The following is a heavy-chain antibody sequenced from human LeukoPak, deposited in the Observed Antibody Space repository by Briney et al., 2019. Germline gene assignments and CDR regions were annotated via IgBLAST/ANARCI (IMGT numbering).Heavy chain of an antibody. Sequence: GGSLRLSCAASGFAFSNYAMSWVRQAPGKGLEWVSGISDSGGHTYHADSVKGRFTISRDNAKNTLYLQMNTLRAEDPALYFCANSPVYYSPRYWGQGTLVTLSS. D-gene: IGHD3-16*01. CDR1: GFAFSNYA. V-gene: IGHV3-23*01. CDR3: ANSPVYYSPRY. J-gene: IGHJ4*02. CDR2: ISDSGGHT.